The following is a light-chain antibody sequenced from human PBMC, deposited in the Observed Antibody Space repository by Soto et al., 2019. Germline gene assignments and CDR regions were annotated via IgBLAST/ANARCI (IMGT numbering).Light chain of an antibody. CDR1: SSDVGGYNY. Sequence: QSVLTQPASVSGSPGQSITISCTGTSSDVGGYNYVSWYQQHPGKAPKLMIYEVSNRPSGVSNRFSGSKSGNTASLTISGLQAEDEADYYCSSYTGGSTWVFGGGTKVTVL. CDR3: SSYTGGSTWV. V-gene: IGLV2-14*01. CDR2: EVS. J-gene: IGLJ3*02.